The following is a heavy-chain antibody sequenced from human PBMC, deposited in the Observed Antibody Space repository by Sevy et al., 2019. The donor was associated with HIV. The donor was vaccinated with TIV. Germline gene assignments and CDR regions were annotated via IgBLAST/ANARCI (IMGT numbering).Heavy chain of an antibody. CDR2: ISGRTGRQ. V-gene: IGHV3-23*01. Sequence: GGSLRLSCAASGFSFSSFAMSWVRQAPGKGLEWVSTISGRTGRQDYPDSVQGRFTMSGDNFENTLFLQMNGLRVDDTAVYYCAQMKYADYGVILGYDFWVQGTLVTVSS. D-gene: IGHD2-21*01. CDR3: AQMKYADYGVILGYDF. CDR1: GFSFSSFA. J-gene: IGHJ4*02.